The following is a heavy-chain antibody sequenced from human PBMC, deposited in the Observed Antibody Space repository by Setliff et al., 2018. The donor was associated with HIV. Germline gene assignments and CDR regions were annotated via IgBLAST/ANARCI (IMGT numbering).Heavy chain of an antibody. J-gene: IGHJ4*02. CDR3: ARGGEVAGADRHFDS. CDR1: GFTISHHW. CDR2: IKQDGTEN. D-gene: IGHD6-19*01. V-gene: IGHV3-7*01. Sequence: AGGSLRLSCAASGFTISHHWMTWVRQAPGKGLEWVANIKQDGTENYYVDSVKGRFTISRDNAKNSLYLQMNSLRAEDTAVYYCARGGEVAGADRHFDSWGQGTLVTVSS.